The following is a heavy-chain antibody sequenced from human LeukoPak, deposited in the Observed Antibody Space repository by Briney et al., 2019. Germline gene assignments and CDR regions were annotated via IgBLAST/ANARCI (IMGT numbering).Heavy chain of an antibody. CDR1: GFTFSNYG. CDR3: AKDSYYYDSSGYWDYFDY. CDR2: ISYDGSNK. J-gene: IGHJ4*02. V-gene: IGHV3-30*18. Sequence: GGSLRLSCVTSGFTFSNYGMHWVRQVPGKGLEWVAVISYDGSNKYYADSVKGRFTISRDNSKNTLYLQMNSLRAEDTAVYYCAKDSYYYDSSGYWDYFDYWGQGTLVTVSS. D-gene: IGHD3-22*01.